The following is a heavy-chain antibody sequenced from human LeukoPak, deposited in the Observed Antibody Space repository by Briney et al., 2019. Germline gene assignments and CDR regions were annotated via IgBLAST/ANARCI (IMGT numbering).Heavy chain of an antibody. Sequence: GGFLRLSCTVSGFTVSSNSMSWVRQAPGKGLEWVSFIYSDNTHYSDSVKGRFTISRDNSKNTLYLQMNSLRAEDTAVYYCARETSQKGAHYMDVWGKGTTVTISS. CDR2: IYSDNT. J-gene: IGHJ6*03. V-gene: IGHV3-53*01. D-gene: IGHD3-16*01. CDR1: GFTVSSNS. CDR3: ARETSQKGAHYMDV.